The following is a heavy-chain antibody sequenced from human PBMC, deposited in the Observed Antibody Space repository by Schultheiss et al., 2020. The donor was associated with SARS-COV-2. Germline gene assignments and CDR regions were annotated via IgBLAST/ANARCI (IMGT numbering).Heavy chain of an antibody. Sequence: GGSLRLSCAASGFTFSSYAMSWVRQAPGKGLEWVSAISGSGGSTYYADSVKGRFTISRDNSKNTLYLQMNSLRAEDTALYYCAKDLPLYYYDSSGYYYYWGQGTLVTVSS. V-gene: IGHV3-23*01. CDR3: AKDLPLYYYDSSGYYYY. J-gene: IGHJ4*02. D-gene: IGHD3-22*01. CDR2: ISGSGGST. CDR1: GFTFSSYA.